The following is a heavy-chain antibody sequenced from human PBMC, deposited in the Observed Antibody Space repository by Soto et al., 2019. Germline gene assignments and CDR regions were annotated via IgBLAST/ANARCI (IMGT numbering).Heavy chain of an antibody. CDR2: IRASGTST. Sequence: GGSLRLSCAASGFTFSSYAMAWVRQAPGKGLEWVSTIRASGTSTYYADSVEGRFSISRDNSKNTLYLQMNSLRAEDTAVYYCAKFQGSGWYFGYWGQGTLVTVSS. V-gene: IGHV3-23*01. J-gene: IGHJ4*02. CDR3: AKFQGSGWYFGY. D-gene: IGHD6-19*01. CDR1: GFTFSSYA.